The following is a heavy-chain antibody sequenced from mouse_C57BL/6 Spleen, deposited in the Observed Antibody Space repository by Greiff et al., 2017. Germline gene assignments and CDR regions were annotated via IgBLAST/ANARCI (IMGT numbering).Heavy chain of an antibody. CDR3: ARYEGGYYAMDY. V-gene: IGHV7-3*01. CDR2: IRNKANGYTT. J-gene: IGHJ4*01. CDR1: GFTFTDYY. Sequence: EVKLQESGGGLVQPGGSLSLSCAASGFTFTDYYMSWVRQPPGKALEWLGFIRNKANGYTTEYSASVKGRFTISRDNSQSILYLQMNALRAEDSATYYCARYEGGYYAMDYWGQGTSVTVSS.